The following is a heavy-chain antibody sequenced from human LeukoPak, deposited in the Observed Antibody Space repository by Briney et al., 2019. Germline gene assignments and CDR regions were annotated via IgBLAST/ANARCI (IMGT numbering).Heavy chain of an antibody. V-gene: IGHV4-39*06. Sequence: PSETLSLTCTVSGGSINSNSYYWGWIRQPPGKGLEWIGSIYFSGSTYYNPSLKSRVTISVDTSKNQFPLKLSSVTAADTAVYYCARERVIYDYWGQGTLVTVSS. CDR1: GGSINSNSYY. CDR2: IYFSGST. D-gene: IGHD3-16*02. CDR3: ARERVIYDY. J-gene: IGHJ4*02.